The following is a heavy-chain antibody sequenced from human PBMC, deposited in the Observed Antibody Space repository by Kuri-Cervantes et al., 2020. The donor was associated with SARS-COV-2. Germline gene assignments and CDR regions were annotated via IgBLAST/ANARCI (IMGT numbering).Heavy chain of an antibody. J-gene: IGHJ6*02. D-gene: IGHD2-2*02. CDR1: GYTFTNYY. CDR2: INPSGGST. V-gene: IGHV1-46*01. CDR3: ASQRGYCSSTSCFTLYYYYYGMDV. Sequence: ASVKVSCKASGYTFTNYYMNWVRQAPGQGLEWMGIINPSGGSTSYPQKFQGRVIMTRDTSTNTVYMELSSLRSEDTAVYYCASQRGYCSSTSCFTLYYYYYGMDVWGQGTTVTVSS.